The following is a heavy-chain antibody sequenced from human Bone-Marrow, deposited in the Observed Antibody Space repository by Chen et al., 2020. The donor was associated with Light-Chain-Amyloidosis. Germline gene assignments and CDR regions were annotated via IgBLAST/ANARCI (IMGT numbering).Heavy chain of an antibody. CDR3: AGMDRSGYYHFQY. CDR1: GFTVSSNY. D-gene: IGHD3-22*01. J-gene: IGHJ4*02. V-gene: IGHV3-53*02. CDR2: IFSGGNT. Sequence: EVQLVETGGGLIQPGGSLRLSCAASGFTVSSNYLRWVRQAPGKGREWVSVIFSGGNTYYADSVKGRFTISRDNSKNTLYLQMNSLRAEDTAVYYCAGMDRSGYYHFQYWGQGTLVTVSS.